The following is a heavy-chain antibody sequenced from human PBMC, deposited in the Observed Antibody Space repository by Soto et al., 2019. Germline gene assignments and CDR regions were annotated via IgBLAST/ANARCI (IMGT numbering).Heavy chain of an antibody. CDR2: IYYSGST. V-gene: IGHV4-59*08. CDR1: GGSISSYY. CDR3: ARYSSSWYGVY. D-gene: IGHD6-13*01. Sequence: QVQLQESGPGLVKPSETLSLTCTVSGGSISSYYWSWIRQPPGKGLEWIGYIYYSGSTYYNPSLKSRVTISVDTSKNQFSLKLSSVTAADTAVYYCARYSSSWYGVYWGQGTLVTVSS. J-gene: IGHJ4*02.